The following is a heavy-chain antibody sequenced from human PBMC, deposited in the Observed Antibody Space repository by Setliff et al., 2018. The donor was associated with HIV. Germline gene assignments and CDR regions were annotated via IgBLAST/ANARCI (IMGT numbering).Heavy chain of an antibody. CDR2: INPNSGGT. Sequence: ASVKVSCKASGYTFTGYFMHWVRQAPGQGLEWMGWINPNSGGTNYAQKFQVRVTMTRDTSISTAYMELSRLRSDDTAVYYCARQLSNSFDYWGQGALVTVSS. J-gene: IGHJ4*02. D-gene: IGHD1-1*01. CDR1: GYTFTGYF. V-gene: IGHV1-2*02. CDR3: ARQLSNSFDY.